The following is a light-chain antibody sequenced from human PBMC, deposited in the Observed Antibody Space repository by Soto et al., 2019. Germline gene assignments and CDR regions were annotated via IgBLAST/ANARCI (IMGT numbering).Light chain of an antibody. V-gene: IGLV2-11*01. CDR1: SSDVGRYNY. CDR2: DVT. CDR3: GSYTSATTWV. Sequence: QSALSQPRSVSGSPGQSVAISCTGTSSDVGRYNYVSWYQQHPGKAPKLMIYDVTQRPSGISDRFSGSKSGNSASLSISGLQPEDEARYFCGSYTSATTWVFGGGTKLTVL. J-gene: IGLJ3*02.